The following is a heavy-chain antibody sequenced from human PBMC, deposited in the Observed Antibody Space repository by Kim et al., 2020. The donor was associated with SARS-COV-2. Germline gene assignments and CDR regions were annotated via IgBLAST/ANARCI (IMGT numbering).Heavy chain of an antibody. CDR3: ARGKSEISMIVVVMTGASYYFDY. CDR1: GGSFTGYS. V-gene: IGHV4-34*01. D-gene: IGHD3-22*01. J-gene: IGHJ4*02. CDR2: INHSGST. Sequence: SETLSLTCAVYGGSFTGYSWSWIRQPPGKGLEWIGEINHSGSTKYNPSLKSRVTISVDTSKNQFSLKLKSVTAADTAVYYCARGKSEISMIVVVMTGASYYFDYWGQGSLVTVSS.